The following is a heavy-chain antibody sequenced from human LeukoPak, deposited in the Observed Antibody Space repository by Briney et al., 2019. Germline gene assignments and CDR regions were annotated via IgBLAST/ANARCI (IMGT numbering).Heavy chain of an antibody. J-gene: IGHJ5*02. CDR2: ISAYNGNT. Sequence: ASVKVSCKASGVTFSDYALNWVRQAPGQGLEWMGWISAYNGNTNYAQKLQGRVTMTTDTSTSTAYMELRSLRSDDTAVYYCARVVSYWFDPWGQGTLVTVSS. D-gene: IGHD6-6*01. CDR3: ARVVSYWFDP. V-gene: IGHV1-18*01. CDR1: GVTFSDYA.